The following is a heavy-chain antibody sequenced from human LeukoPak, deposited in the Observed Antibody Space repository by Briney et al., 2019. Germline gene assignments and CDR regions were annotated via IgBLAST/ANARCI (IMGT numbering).Heavy chain of an antibody. CDR1: GGSFSGYY. J-gene: IGHJ3*02. V-gene: IGHV4-34*01. D-gene: IGHD4-11*01. Sequence: SETLSLTCAVYGGSFSGYYWSWIRQPPGKGLEWIGEINHSGSTNYNPSLKSRVTISVDTSKNQFPLKLSSVTAADTAVYYCARLMTTVILGAFDIWGHGAMVTVSS. CDR2: INHSGST. CDR3: ARLMTTVILGAFDI.